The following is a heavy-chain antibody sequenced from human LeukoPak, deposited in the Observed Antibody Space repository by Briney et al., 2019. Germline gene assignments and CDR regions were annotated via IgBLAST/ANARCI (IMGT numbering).Heavy chain of an antibody. CDR3: ARQDKYYYGSGRFRYGMDV. CDR2: IDPSDSYT. D-gene: IGHD3-10*01. CDR1: GYSFTSYW. J-gene: IGHJ6*02. V-gene: IGHV5-10-1*01. Sequence: GASLKISCKGSGYSFTSYWISWVRQMPGKGLEWMGRIDPSDSYTNYSPSFQGHVTISADKSISTAYLQWSSLKASDTAMYYCARQDKYYYGSGRFRYGMDVWGQGTTVTVSS.